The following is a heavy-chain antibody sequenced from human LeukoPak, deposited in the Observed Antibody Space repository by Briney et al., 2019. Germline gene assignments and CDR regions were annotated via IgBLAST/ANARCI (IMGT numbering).Heavy chain of an antibody. CDR3: ARYCSSTSCYTRRYSQH. D-gene: IGHD2-2*02. CDR1: GYTFTGYY. CDR2: INPNSGGT. V-gene: IGHV1-2*02. Sequence: ASVKVSCKASGYTFTGYYMHWVRQAPGQGLEWMGWINPNSGGTNYAQKFQGRVTMTRDTSISTAYMELSRLRSDDTAVYYCARYCSSTSCYTRRYSQHWGQGTLVTVSS. J-gene: IGHJ1*01.